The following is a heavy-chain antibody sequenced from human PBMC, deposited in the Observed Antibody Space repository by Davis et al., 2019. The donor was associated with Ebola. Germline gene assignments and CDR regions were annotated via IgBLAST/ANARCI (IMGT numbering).Heavy chain of an antibody. CDR3: AKARGYSGYDWDVYYYGMDV. V-gene: IGHV3-30*02. D-gene: IGHD5-12*01. Sequence: GGSLRLSCAASGFTFSSYGMHWVRQAPGKGLEWVAVIWYDGSNKYYADSVKGRFTISRDNSKNTLYLQMNSLRAEDTAVYYCAKARGYSGYDWDVYYYGMDVWGKGTTVTVSS. CDR1: GFTFSSYG. CDR2: IWYDGSNK. J-gene: IGHJ6*04.